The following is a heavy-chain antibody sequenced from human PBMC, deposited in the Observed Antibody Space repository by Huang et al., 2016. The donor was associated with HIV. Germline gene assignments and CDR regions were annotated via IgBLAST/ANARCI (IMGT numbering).Heavy chain of an antibody. CDR3: ARDWSFGSSTSPAD. V-gene: IGHV1-2*02. CDR2: FNPKRGGT. CDR1: GYTFTDSN. J-gene: IGHJ4*02. Sequence: QVQLVQSGAEVKNPGASVRVSCKASGYTFTDSNIHWVRQAPGQGLEGMGWFNPKRGGTSEARRFQGRITMTRDTTISTVHMDLRRIQSDDTAVYFCARDWSFGSSTSPADWGQGTLVTVSS. D-gene: IGHD6-6*01.